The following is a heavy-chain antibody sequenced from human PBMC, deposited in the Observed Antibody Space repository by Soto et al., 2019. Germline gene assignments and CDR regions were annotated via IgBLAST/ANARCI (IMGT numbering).Heavy chain of an antibody. CDR3: ARPITMVRGALDP. D-gene: IGHD3-10*01. V-gene: IGHV1-2*02. Sequence: ASVKVSCKASGYTFTGYYMHWVRQAPGQGLEWMGWINPNSGGTNYAQKFQGRVTMTRDTSISTAYMELSRLRSDGTAVYYCARPITMVRGALDPWGQGTLVTVSS. CDR1: GYTFTGYY. CDR2: INPNSGGT. J-gene: IGHJ5*02.